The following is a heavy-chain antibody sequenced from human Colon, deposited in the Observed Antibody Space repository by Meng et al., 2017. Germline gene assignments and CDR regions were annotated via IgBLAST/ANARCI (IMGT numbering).Heavy chain of an antibody. J-gene: IGHJ4*02. D-gene: IGHD2/OR15-2a*01. Sequence: EVQLEESGGGLVQPGGSLRLSCAASGFTFPTAWMTWVRRTPGRGLEWVGRIKSNNDGGTTDYAAPVKGRFTISRDDSKSTLYLQMNSLKIEDTAMYYCGTDIYDWGQGTLVTVSS. CDR1: GFTFPTAW. V-gene: IGHV3-15*01. CDR2: IKSNNDGGTT. CDR3: GTDIYD.